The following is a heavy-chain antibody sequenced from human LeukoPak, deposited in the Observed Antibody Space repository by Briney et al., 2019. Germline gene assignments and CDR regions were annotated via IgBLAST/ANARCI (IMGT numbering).Heavy chain of an antibody. CDR2: IYYSGST. CDR3: ARENFGIAATIDY. CDR1: GDSVSSGSYY. V-gene: IGHV4-61*01. D-gene: IGHD6-25*01. Sequence: SETLSLTCTVSGDSVSSGSYYWSWIRQPPGKGLEWLGYIYYSGSTNYNPSLKSRVTISVGTSKNQFSLKLSSVTAADTAVYYCARENFGIAATIDYWGQGTLVTVSS. J-gene: IGHJ4*02.